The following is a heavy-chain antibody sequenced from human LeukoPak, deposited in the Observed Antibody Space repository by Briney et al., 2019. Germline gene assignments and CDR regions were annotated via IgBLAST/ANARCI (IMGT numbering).Heavy chain of an antibody. CDR1: GGSISSYY. J-gene: IGHJ4*02. CDR3: ARDICSDSSCYIFDN. Sequence: SETLSLTCTVSGGSISSYYWSWIRQPPGKGLEWIGYIYYSGSTNYNPSLKSRVTISVDTSKNQFSLKLSSVTAADTAVYYCARDICSDSSCYIFDNWGQGTVVPVSS. D-gene: IGHD2-15*01. CDR2: IYYSGST. V-gene: IGHV4-59*01.